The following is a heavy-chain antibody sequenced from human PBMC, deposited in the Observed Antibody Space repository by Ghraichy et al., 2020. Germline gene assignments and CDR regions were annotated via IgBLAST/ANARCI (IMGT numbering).Heavy chain of an antibody. CDR1: GGSISSSTYY. CDR2: IYYSGST. V-gene: IGHV4-39*01. Sequence: SETLSLTCTVSGGSISSSTYYWGWIRQPPGKGLEWIGSIYYSGSTYYNPSLKSRVTISIDTSKNQFSLKLSSVTAADTAVYYCARPRTTISAAITSDWYFDLWGRGTLVTVSS. D-gene: IGHD2-2*02. CDR3: ARPRTTISAAITSDWYFDL. J-gene: IGHJ2*01.